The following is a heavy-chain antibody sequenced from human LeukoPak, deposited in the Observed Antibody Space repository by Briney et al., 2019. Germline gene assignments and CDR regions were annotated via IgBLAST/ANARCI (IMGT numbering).Heavy chain of an antibody. V-gene: IGHV3-7*01. D-gene: IGHD5-18*01. CDR2: IKQDGSEK. CDR1: GFTFSSYA. Sequence: AGGSLRLSCAASGFTFSSYAMSWVRQAPGKGLEWVANIKQDGSEKYYVDSVKGRFTISRDNAKNSLYLQMNSLRAEDTAVYYCARDTPAMAYTDYWGQGTLVTVSS. J-gene: IGHJ4*02. CDR3: ARDTPAMAYTDY.